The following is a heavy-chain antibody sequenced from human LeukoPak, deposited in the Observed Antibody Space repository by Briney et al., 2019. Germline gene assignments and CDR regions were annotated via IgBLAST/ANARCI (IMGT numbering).Heavy chain of an antibody. CDR3: ARGPRILWFGESPVYMDV. D-gene: IGHD3-10*01. CDR1: GFTFSDYY. Sequence: GGSLRLSCAASGFTFSDYYMSWIRQAPGKGLEWVSYISSSGTTIYYADSVKGRFTISRDNTKNSLYLQMNSLRAEDTAVYYCARGPRILWFGESPVYMDVWGKGTTVTVSS. J-gene: IGHJ6*03. CDR2: ISSSGTTI. V-gene: IGHV3-11*04.